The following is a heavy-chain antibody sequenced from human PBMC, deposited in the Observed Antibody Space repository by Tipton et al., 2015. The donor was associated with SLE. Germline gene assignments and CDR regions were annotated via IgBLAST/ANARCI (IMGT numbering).Heavy chain of an antibody. CDR3: ARQGLWWSQHYDS. CDR2: IDQEGYDR. CDR1: GFTFSNYW. V-gene: IGHV3-7*01. J-gene: IGHJ4*02. D-gene: IGHD2-8*02. Sequence: GSLRLSCVASGFTFSNYWMTWVRQAPGKGLEWVANIDQEGYDRYSADSVKGRFTISRENGKTSLYLQMNDLRVDDTAVYFCARQGLWWSQHYDSWGQGTLVSVSS.